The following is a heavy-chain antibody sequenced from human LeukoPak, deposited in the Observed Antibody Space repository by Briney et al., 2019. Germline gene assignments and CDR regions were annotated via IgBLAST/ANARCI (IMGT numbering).Heavy chain of an antibody. V-gene: IGHV4-59*01. Sequence: SETLSLTCTVSGGSISSYYWSWIRQPPGKGLEWIGYIYYSGSTNYNPSLKSRVTLSVDTSKNQFSLKLSSVTAADTAVYYCARETGGVTGIDYWGQGTLVTVSS. CDR3: ARETGGVTGIDY. CDR1: GGSISSYY. J-gene: IGHJ4*02. D-gene: IGHD1-20*01. CDR2: IYYSGST.